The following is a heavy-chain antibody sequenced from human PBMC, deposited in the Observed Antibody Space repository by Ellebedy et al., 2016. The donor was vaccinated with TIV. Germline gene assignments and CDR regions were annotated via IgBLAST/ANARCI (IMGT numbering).Heavy chain of an antibody. CDR3: ARTRGYSGYDSYGMDV. CDR2: INPNSGGT. CDR1: GYTFTDYY. D-gene: IGHD5-12*01. V-gene: IGHV1-2*02. Sequence: AASVKVSCKASGYTFTDYYIHWVRQAPGQGLEWMGWINPNSGGTNYAQKFQGRVTMTRDTSISTAYMELSRLRSYDTAVYYCARTRGYSGYDSYGMDVWGQGTTVTVSS. J-gene: IGHJ6*02.